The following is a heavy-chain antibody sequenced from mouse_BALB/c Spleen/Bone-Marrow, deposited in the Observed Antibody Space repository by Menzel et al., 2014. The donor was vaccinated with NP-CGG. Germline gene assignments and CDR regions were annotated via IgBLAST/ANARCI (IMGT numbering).Heavy chain of an antibody. D-gene: IGHD4-1*01. Sequence: DVQLVESGGGLVKPGGSLKLSCAASGFAFSSYDTSWVRQTPEKRLGWVATISSGGSYTYYPDSVKGRFTSSRDNARNTLYLQMSSLRSEDTALYYCARPLTGAYFDYWGQGTTLTVSS. V-gene: IGHV5-9*02. CDR2: ISSGGSYT. CDR3: ARPLTGAYFDY. CDR1: GFAFSSYD. J-gene: IGHJ2*01.